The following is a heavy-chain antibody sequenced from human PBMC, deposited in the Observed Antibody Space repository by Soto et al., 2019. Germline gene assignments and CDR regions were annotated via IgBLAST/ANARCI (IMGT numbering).Heavy chain of an antibody. CDR2: SSPRGDTI. D-gene: IGHD6-19*01. V-gene: IGHV3-48*02. CDR3: ATGPNTNVGCPYYFES. Sequence: GSRLTACLASGSSLANYPMNQVPQTAGKGLEWISYSSPRGDTIYYADSVEVRFTISRDNARNSLSLHISSLRDEDSALYYCATGPNTNVGCPYYFESWGQGVQVTVSP. J-gene: IGHJ4*02. CDR1: GSSLANYP.